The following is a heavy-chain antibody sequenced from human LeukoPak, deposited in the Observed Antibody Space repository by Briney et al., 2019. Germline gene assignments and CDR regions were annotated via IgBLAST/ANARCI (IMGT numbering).Heavy chain of an antibody. J-gene: IGHJ6*03. CDR3: AGSSWYVGAYYYYYYMDV. V-gene: IGHV4-34*01. D-gene: IGHD6-13*01. CDR1: GGSFSGYY. CDR2: INHSGST. Sequence: SETLSLTCAVYGGSFSGYYWSWIRQPPGKGLEWIGEINHSGSTNYNPSLKSRVTISVDTSKNQFSLKLSSVTAADTAVYYCAGSSWYVGAYYYYYYMDVWGKGTTVTVSS.